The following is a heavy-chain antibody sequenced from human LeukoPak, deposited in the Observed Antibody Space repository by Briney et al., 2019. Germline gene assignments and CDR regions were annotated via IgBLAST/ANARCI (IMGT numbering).Heavy chain of an antibody. CDR2: ISSSSYT. V-gene: IGHV3-21*01. Sequence: PGGSLRLSCAASGFTFSSYSMNWVRQAPGKGLEWVSSISSSSYTYYADSVKGRFTISRDNAKNSLNLQMNSLRAEDTAVYYCARDRSGYVFDYWGQGTLVTVSS. CDR3: ARDRSGYVFDY. D-gene: IGHD5-12*01. J-gene: IGHJ4*02. CDR1: GFTFSSYS.